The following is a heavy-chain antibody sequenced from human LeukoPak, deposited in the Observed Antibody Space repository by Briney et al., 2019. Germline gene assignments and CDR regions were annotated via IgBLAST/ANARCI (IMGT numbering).Heavy chain of an antibody. CDR2: IGTAGDT. CDR3: ARGSFLITFGGLIV. V-gene: IGHV3-13*01. J-gene: IGHJ4*02. CDR1: GFTFSSYD. D-gene: IGHD3-16*02. Sequence: GGSLRLSCAASGFTFSSYDMHWVRQATGKGLEWVSAIGTAGDTYYPGSVKGRFTISRENAKNSLYLQMNSLRAEDTAVYYCARGSFLITFGGLIVWGQGTLVTVSS.